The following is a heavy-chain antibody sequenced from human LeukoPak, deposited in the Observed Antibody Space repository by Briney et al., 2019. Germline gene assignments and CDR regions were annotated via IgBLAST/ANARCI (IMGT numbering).Heavy chain of an antibody. D-gene: IGHD2-2*01. V-gene: IGHV4-30-4*08. CDR1: GDSINGGDYY. J-gene: IGHJ4*02. Sequence: SETLSLTCTVSGDSINGGDYYWSWIRQPPGKGLEWIGYIYYTGSTYYNPSLKSRVTISVDKSKNQLSLRLNSVTAADTAVYYCARDPHCSSTSCRFDYWGQGILVTVSS. CDR3: ARDPHCSSTSCRFDY. CDR2: IYYTGST.